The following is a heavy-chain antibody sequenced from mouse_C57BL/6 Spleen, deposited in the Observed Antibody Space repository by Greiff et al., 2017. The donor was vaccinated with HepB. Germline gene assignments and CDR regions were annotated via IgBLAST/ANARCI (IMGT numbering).Heavy chain of an antibody. Sequence: EVKLEESGGGLVKPGGSLKLSCAASGFTFSDYGMHWVRQAPEKGLEWVAYISSGSSTIYYADTVKGRFTISRDNAKNTLFLQMTSLRSEDTAMYYCARDSRFAYWGQGTLVTVSA. CDR1: GFTFSDYG. J-gene: IGHJ3*01. CDR3: ARDSRFAY. V-gene: IGHV5-17*01. CDR2: ISSGSSTI.